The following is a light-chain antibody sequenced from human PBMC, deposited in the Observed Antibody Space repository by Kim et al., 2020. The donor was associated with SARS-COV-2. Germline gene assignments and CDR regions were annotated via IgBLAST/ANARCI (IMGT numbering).Light chain of an antibody. CDR3: QQRSSWPPT. Sequence: LSPGERATLSCRASHSIGNSLAWYQQKPGQTPRLLIHDASNGATDIPARFSGSGSGTDFTLTISSLEPEDFAVYFCQQRSSWPPTFGHGTRLEIK. V-gene: IGKV3-11*01. CDR1: HSIGNS. J-gene: IGKJ5*01. CDR2: DAS.